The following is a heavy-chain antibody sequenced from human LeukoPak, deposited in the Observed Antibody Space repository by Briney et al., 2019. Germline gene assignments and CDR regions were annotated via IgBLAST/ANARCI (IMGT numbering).Heavy chain of an antibody. V-gene: IGHV3-23*01. CDR2: INGAGDNT. Sequence: GGSLRLSCAASGYTFSSHGLTWVRQAPGKGLEWVSTINGAGDNTCYAETVKGRFTISRDNSKNTLYLQMNSLRAEDTAVYYCAKSRSGWGENCFDYWGQGTLVTVSS. J-gene: IGHJ4*02. D-gene: IGHD6-19*01. CDR3: AKSRSGWGENCFDY. CDR1: GYTFSSHG.